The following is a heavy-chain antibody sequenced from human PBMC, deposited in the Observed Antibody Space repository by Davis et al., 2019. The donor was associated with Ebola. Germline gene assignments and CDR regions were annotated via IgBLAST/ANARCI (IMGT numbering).Heavy chain of an antibody. V-gene: IGHV3-33*08. D-gene: IGHD6-13*01. CDR2: IWYDGSNK. CDR1: GFTFSSYS. J-gene: IGHJ5*02. Sequence: GGSLRLSCAASGFTFSSYSMNWVRQAPGKGLEWVAVIWYDGSNKYYADSVKGRFTISRDNSKNTLYLQMNSLRAEDTAVYYCARGTVAAAGIGSWFDPWGQGTLVTVSS. CDR3: ARGTVAAAGIGSWFDP.